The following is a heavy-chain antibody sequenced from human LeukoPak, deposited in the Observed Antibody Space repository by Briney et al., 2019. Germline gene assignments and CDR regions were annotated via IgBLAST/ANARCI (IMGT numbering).Heavy chain of an antibody. Sequence: ASVRVSFKASGYTFTSHAISWVRQAPGQGLEWTGWISTYNGNTNCAQKLQGRVTMTTDTSTSTAYMELRSLRSDDTAVYFCARGDRERGYSVWGQGTMVTVSS. CDR1: GYTFTSHA. V-gene: IGHV1-18*01. CDR2: ISTYNGNT. D-gene: IGHD4-23*01. J-gene: IGHJ4*02. CDR3: ARGDRERGYSV.